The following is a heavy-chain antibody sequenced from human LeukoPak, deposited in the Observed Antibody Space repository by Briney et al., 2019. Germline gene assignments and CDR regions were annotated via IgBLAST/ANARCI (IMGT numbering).Heavy chain of an antibody. CDR2: IKSKTDGGTT. D-gene: IGHD3-3*01. Sequence: GGSLRFSCVASGFTFSNAWMSWVRQAPGQGLEWVGRIKSKTDGGTTDYAVPVKGRFTISRDDSKNTLYLQMNNLEFEDTALYYCTTSTGDFRWGQGTLVTVSS. CDR3: TTSTGDFR. J-gene: IGHJ4*02. CDR1: GFTFSNAW. V-gene: IGHV3-15*01.